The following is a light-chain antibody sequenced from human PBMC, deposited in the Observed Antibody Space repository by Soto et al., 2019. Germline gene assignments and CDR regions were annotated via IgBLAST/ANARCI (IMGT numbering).Light chain of an antibody. V-gene: IGKV1-39*01. CDR2: AAS. J-gene: IGKJ2*02. CDR1: QNISTF. CDR3: QQSYSTWCT. Sequence: DIQMTQSPSSLSASVGDRVTITCRASQNISTFLNWYQQEPGKAPKLLIYAASSLQGGVPSRFSGSGSGTDFTITITSLQPEDFASYYCQQSYSTWCTFGQGTKLEIK.